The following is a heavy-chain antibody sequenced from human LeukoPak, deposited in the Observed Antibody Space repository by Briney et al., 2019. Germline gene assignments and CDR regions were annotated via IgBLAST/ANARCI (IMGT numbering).Heavy chain of an antibody. J-gene: IGHJ4*02. Sequence: SETLSLTCAVYGGSFSGYYWSWIRQPPGKGLEWIGEINHSGSTNYNPSLKSRVTISVDTSKNQFSLKLRSVTAADTAVYYCARGPRLIYTYYYDSSGYYRYWGQGTLVTVSS. D-gene: IGHD3-22*01. CDR3: ARGPRLIYTYYYDSSGYYRY. CDR1: GGSFSGYY. V-gene: IGHV4-34*01. CDR2: INHSGST.